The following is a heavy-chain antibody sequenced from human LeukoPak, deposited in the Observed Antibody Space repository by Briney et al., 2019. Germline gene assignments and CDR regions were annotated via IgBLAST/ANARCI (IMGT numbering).Heavy chain of an antibody. CDR1: GFTFSSYE. J-gene: IGHJ4*02. D-gene: IGHD6-13*01. CDR2: ISTSGSII. CDR3: ARGGPYSSSRFYFEY. V-gene: IGHV3-48*03. Sequence: GGSLRLSCAASGFTFSSYEMDWVRQAPGKGLEWVSYISTSGSIIYYADSVKGRFTISRDNAKNSLYLQMNSLRGEDTAVYYCARGGPYSSSRFYFEYWGQGTLVTVSS.